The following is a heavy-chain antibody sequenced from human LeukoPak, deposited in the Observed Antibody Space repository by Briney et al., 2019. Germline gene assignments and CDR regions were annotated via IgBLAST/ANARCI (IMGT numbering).Heavy chain of an antibody. CDR3: ARGTHSGYDFDY. Sequence: PGGSLRLSCAASGFTFSSYSMNWVRQAPGKGLEWVSSISSSSSYIYCADSVKDRFTISRDNAKNSLYLQMNSLRAEDTAVYYCARGTHSGYDFDYWGQGTLVTVSS. CDR2: ISSSSSYI. CDR1: GFTFSSYS. J-gene: IGHJ4*02. V-gene: IGHV3-21*01. D-gene: IGHD5-12*01.